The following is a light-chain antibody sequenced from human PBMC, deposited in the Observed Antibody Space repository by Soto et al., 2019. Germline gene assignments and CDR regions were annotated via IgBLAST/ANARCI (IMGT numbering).Light chain of an antibody. J-gene: IGLJ1*01. CDR3: ASWDDSLSGYV. Sequence: QSVLTQPPSASGTPGQRVTISCSGSSCSIGTNYVYWYQQLPGTAPKLLIYRNNQRPSGVPDRFSGSKSGTSASLAISGLRSEDEADYYCASWDDSLSGYVFGTGTKLTVL. CDR2: RNN. V-gene: IGLV1-47*01. CDR1: SCSIGTNY.